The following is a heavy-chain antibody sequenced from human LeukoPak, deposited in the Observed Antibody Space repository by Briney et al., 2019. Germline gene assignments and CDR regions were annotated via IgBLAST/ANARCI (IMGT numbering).Heavy chain of an antibody. Sequence: PGGSLRLSCAASGFIVGSNYMSWVRQAPGKGLEWVSVIYSGGSTYYADSVKGRFTISRENAKNSLYLQMNSLRAGDTAVYYCARWGHCGSSSCSTLTDAFDVWGQGTMVTVSS. CDR2: IYSGGST. D-gene: IGHD2-2*01. CDR1: GFIVGSNY. V-gene: IGHV3-53*01. J-gene: IGHJ3*01. CDR3: ARWGHCGSSSCSTLTDAFDV.